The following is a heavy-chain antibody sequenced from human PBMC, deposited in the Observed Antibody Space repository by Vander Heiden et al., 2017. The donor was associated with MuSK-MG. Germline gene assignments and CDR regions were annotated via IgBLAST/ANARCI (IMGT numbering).Heavy chain of an antibody. D-gene: IGHD6-13*01. J-gene: IGHJ6*02. Sequence: QVQLQQWGAGLLKPSETLSLTCGVYGGSFSGYSCSWVRQPPGKGLEWIGEINHSGSTNYNPSLKSRVTISVDTSKNQFSLKLSSVTAADTAVYYCARVALHSSSWSGYYYGVDVWGQGTTVTVSS. CDR3: ARVALHSSSWSGYYYGVDV. V-gene: IGHV4-34*01. CDR2: INHSGST. CDR1: GGSFSGYS.